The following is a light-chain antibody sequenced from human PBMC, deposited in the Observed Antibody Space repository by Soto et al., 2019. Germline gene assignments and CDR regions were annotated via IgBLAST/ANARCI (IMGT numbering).Light chain of an antibody. J-gene: IGKJ1*01. CDR2: GAS. CDR1: QSVSSN. CDR3: QQYNNWPLT. Sequence: EIVMTQSPATLSVSPGGRATLSCRAGQSVSSNLAWYHQKPGQAPRLLIYGASTRATGIPARFSGSGSGTEFTLTISSLQSEDFAVYYCQQYNNWPLTFGQGTKVEIK. V-gene: IGKV3-15*01.